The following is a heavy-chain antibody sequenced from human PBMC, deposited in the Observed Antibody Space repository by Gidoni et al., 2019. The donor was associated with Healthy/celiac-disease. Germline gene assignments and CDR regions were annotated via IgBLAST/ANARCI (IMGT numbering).Heavy chain of an antibody. Sequence: QVQLVESGGVVVQPGKSLRLSCAASGFTFSSSRLHLVRQAPGKGLEWVAVISDDGSNKYYAESVKGRFTISRDNSKNTLYLQMNSLRAEDTAVYYCAKPSRRGSYLDWLLYLFDYWGQGTLVTVSS. D-gene: IGHD3-3*01. CDR2: ISDDGSNK. V-gene: IGHV3-30*18. CDR1: GFTFSSSR. CDR3: AKPSRRGSYLDWLLYLFDY. J-gene: IGHJ4*02.